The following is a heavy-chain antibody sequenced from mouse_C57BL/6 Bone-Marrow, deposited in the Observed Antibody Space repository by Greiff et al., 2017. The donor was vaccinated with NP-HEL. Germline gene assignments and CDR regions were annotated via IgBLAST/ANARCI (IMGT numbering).Heavy chain of an antibody. J-gene: IGHJ1*03. V-gene: IGHV2-4*01. D-gene: IGHD2-4*01. Sequence: VMLVESGPGLVQPSQSLSITCTVSGFSLTSYGVHWVRQPPGKGLEWLGVIWSGGSTDYNAAFISRLSISKNNSKSQVFFKMNRLQADDTAIYYCAKISMITTRYFDVWGTGTTVTVSS. CDR1: GFSLTSYG. CDR2: IWSGGST. CDR3: AKISMITTRYFDV.